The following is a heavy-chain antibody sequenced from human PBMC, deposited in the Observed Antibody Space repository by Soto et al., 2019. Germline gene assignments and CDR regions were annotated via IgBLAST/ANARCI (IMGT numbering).Heavy chain of an antibody. J-gene: IGHJ5*02. CDR1: GDTFTNFG. CDR3: ARVIRGVVNWFDP. CDR2: IATYNSNR. Sequence: HLVQSGPEVKKPGASITVSCKTSGDTFTNFGLSWVRQAPGQGLEWMGWIATYNSNRNYAQKFQGRLTVTTDASTCTAYMELESLGYDDAAVYYCARVIRGVVNWFDPWGQGTLVTVSS. V-gene: IGHV1-18*01. D-gene: IGHD3-10*01.